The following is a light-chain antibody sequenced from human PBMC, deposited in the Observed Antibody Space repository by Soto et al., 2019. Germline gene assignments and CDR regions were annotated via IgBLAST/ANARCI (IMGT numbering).Light chain of an antibody. Sequence: QSALTQPASVSGSPGQSITISCTGTSSDVGSHNYVSWYQQHPGKPPKLVISEVSNRPLGVSDRFSGSTSGNTASLTISGLQAEDEADYYCTSYRSRTTVVVFGGGTKLTVL. CDR2: EVS. CDR1: SSDVGSHNY. J-gene: IGLJ2*01. V-gene: IGLV2-14*01. CDR3: TSYRSRTTVVV.